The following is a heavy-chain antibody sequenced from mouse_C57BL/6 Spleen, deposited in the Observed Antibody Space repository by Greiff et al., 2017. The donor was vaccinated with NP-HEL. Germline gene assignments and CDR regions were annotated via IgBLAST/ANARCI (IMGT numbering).Heavy chain of an antibody. CDR1: GYTFTSYW. CDR3: ASGEDSSGPTFAY. V-gene: IGHV1-64*01. CDR2: IHPNSGST. D-gene: IGHD3-2*02. Sequence: QVQLQQPGAELVKPGASVKLSCKASGYTFTSYWMHWVKQRPGQGLEWIGMIHPNSGSTNYNEKFKSKATLTVDKSSSTAYMQLSSLTSEDSAVYYGASGEDSSGPTFAYWGQGTRVTVSA. J-gene: IGHJ3*01.